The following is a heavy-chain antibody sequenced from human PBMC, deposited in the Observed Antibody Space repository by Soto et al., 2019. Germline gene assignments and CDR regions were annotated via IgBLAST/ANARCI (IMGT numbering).Heavy chain of an antibody. V-gene: IGHV1-69*02. J-gene: IGHJ4*02. CDR1: GGTFSSYT. Sequence: QVQLVQSGAEVKKPGSSVTVSCKASGGTFSSYTISWVRQAPGQGLEWMGRIIPILGIANYAQKFQGRVTITADKSTSTAYMELSSLRSEDTAVYYCARSPYYDILTGYYRLDYWGQGTLVTVSS. CDR2: IIPILGIA. CDR3: ARSPYYDILTGYYRLDY. D-gene: IGHD3-9*01.